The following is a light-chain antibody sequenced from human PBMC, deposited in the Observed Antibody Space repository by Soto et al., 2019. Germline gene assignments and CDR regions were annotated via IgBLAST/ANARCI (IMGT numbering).Light chain of an antibody. V-gene: IGKV1-27*01. Sequence: DIQMTPYPSSLSASVGDRVTITCRASQGISNYLAWYQQKPGKVPKLLIYAAFTFQEGVPSRVSGSGSGTDFTLTISSLQPEDVATYYCQKYHSAPLTFGPGTKVDIK. J-gene: IGKJ3*01. CDR1: QGISNY. CDR3: QKYHSAPLT. CDR2: AAF.